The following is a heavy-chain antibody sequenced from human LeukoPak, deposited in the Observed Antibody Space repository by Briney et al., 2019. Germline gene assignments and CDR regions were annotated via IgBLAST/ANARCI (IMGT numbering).Heavy chain of an antibody. V-gene: IGHV1-18*01. CDR1: GYTFTSYG. J-gene: IGHJ4*02. D-gene: IGHD2/OR15-2a*01. CDR3: ARDRSRFLQGVPDNY. Sequence: ASVKVSCKASGYTFTSYGISWARQAPGQGLEWMGWISAYNGNTNYAQKLQGRVTMTTDTSTSTAYMELRSLRSDDTAVYYCARDRSRFLQGVPDNYWGQGTLVTVSS. CDR2: ISAYNGNT.